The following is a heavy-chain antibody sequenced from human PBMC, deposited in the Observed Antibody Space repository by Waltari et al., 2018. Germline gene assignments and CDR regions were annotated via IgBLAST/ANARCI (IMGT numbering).Heavy chain of an antibody. Sequence: QVQLVQSGPEVKKPGASVTVSCKPSGYNFVGYGIRWVRQAPGQGLEWMGYSTTYNGKAKYAEKFQGRLTLTTDTSTSTAYLEVRSLTPDDTAVYYCARDRIRKDFWGQGALVTVSS. CDR3: ARDRIRKDF. J-gene: IGHJ4*02. CDR2: STTYNGKA. V-gene: IGHV1-18*01. D-gene: IGHD3-10*01. CDR1: GYNFVGYG.